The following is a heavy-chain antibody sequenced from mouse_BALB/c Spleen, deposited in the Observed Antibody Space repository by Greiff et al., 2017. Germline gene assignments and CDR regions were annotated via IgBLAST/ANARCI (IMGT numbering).Heavy chain of an antibody. Sequence: QVQLKQSGAGLVKPGASVKLSCKASGYTFTEYIIHWVKQRSGQGLEWIGWFYPGSGSIKYNEKFKDKATLTADKSSSTVYMELSRLTSEDSAVYFCARHGIYYDYDVYAMDYWGQGTSVTVSS. V-gene: IGHV1-62-2*01. D-gene: IGHD2-4*01. CDR1: GYTFTEYI. CDR2: FYPGSGSI. J-gene: IGHJ4*01. CDR3: ARHGIYYDYDVYAMDY.